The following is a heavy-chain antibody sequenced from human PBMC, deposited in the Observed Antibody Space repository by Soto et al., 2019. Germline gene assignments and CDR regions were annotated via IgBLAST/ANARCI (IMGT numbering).Heavy chain of an antibody. Sequence: QVQLVQSGAEVTKPGASVKVSCTTSGFTFTGYGFSWVRQAPGQGLEWMGWISAYNRDTHYAQKIQDRVTMTTDTSTSTAYMELRSLRFDDTAVYYCARDRTVNTYGHWYSDLWGRGTPVTVSS. CDR1: GFTFTGYG. CDR2: ISAYNRDT. D-gene: IGHD5-18*01. V-gene: IGHV1-18*01. J-gene: IGHJ2*01. CDR3: ARDRTVNTYGHWYSDL.